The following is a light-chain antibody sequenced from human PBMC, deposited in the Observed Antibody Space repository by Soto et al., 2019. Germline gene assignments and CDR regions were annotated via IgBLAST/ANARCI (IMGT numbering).Light chain of an antibody. J-gene: IGKJ1*01. Sequence: EIVMTQSPGTLSMSPWERATLSCRASQSVSSNLAWYQQKPGQAPRLLIYGASTRATGTPARFSGSGSGTEFTLIISSLQSEDLAVYYCQQYNTWPRTFGHGTKVDIK. CDR1: QSVSSN. V-gene: IGKV3-15*01. CDR2: GAS. CDR3: QQYNTWPRT.